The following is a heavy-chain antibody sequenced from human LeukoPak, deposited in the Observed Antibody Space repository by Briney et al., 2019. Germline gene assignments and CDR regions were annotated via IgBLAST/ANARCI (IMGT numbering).Heavy chain of an antibody. Sequence: PSGTLSLTCIVSGGSISSLSLWSWLRQPPGKGLEWIGEMYLGGTTNFNPSLKSRVTILIDKSKNQLSLQLTSVTAADTAVYYCAGLEGRYSTDWFYFFDYWGQGALVTVSS. J-gene: IGHJ4*02. CDR2: MYLGGTT. V-gene: IGHV4-4*02. CDR3: AGLEGRYSTDWFYFFDY. CDR1: GGSISSLSL. D-gene: IGHD6-19*01.